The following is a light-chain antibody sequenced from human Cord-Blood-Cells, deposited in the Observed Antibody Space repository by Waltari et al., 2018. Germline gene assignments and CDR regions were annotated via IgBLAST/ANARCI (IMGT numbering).Light chain of an antibody. Sequence: EIVMTQSPATLSVSPGERATLPCRASQSVSRNLAWYQQKPGQAPRLLIYGASTRATGIPARFSGSGSGTEFTLTISSLQSEDFAVYYCQQYNNWPPWTFGQGTKLEIK. V-gene: IGKV3-15*01. CDR3: QQYNNWPPWT. J-gene: IGKJ1*01. CDR2: GAS. CDR1: QSVSRN.